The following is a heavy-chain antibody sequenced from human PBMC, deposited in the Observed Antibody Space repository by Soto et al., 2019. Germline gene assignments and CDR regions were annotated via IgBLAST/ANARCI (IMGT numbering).Heavy chain of an antibody. V-gene: IGHV4-34*01. J-gene: IGHJ6*04. CDR1: GGSFSGYY. D-gene: IGHD3-3*01. Sequence: SETLSLTCAVYGGSFSGYYWSWIRQPPGKGLEWIGEINHSGSTNYNPSLKSRVTISVDTYKNQFSLKLSSVTAADTAVYYCARDRLRFLEWYRGYYYDYGMDVWGKGKTVTVSS. CDR2: INHSGST. CDR3: ARDRLRFLEWYRGYYYDYGMDV.